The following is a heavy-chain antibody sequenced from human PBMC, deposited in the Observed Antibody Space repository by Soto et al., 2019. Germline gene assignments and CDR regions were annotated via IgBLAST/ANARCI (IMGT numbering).Heavy chain of an antibody. CDR3: ARDRNYYGSGSYYSRDYYFDY. CDR2: IYYSGST. J-gene: IGHJ4*02. V-gene: IGHV4-61*01. Sequence: SETLSLTCTVSGGSVSSGSYYWSWIRQPPGKGLEWIGYIYYSGSTNYNPSLKSRVTISVDTSKNQFSLKLSSVTAADTAVYYCARDRNYYGSGSYYSRDYYFDYWGQGTLVTVSS. D-gene: IGHD3-10*01. CDR1: GGSVSSGSYY.